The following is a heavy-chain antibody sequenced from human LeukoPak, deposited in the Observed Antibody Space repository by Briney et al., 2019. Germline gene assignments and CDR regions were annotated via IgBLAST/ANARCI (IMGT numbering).Heavy chain of an antibody. D-gene: IGHD3-16*01. CDR3: AKSGGISDY. Sequence: GGSLRLSCAASGFTFSSYGMHWVRQAPGKGLEWVAVISYDGSNKYYADSVKGRFTISRDNSKNTLYLQMNSLRAEDTAVYYCAKSGGISDYWGQGTLVTVSS. CDR2: ISYDGSNK. J-gene: IGHJ4*02. V-gene: IGHV3-30*18. CDR1: GFTFSSYG.